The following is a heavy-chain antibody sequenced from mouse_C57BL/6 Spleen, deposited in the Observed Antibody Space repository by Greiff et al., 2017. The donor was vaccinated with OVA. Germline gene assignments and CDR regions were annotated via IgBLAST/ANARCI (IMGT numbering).Heavy chain of an antibody. Sequence: EVQLVESGGGLVQPGGSMKLSCAASGFTFSDAWMDWVRQSPEKGLEWVAEIRNKANNHATYYAESVKGRFTISRDDSTSSVYLQISSLRAKDTCIYYCTGSFAYWGQGTLVTVSA. J-gene: IGHJ3*01. CDR2: IRNKANNHAT. CDR1: GFTFSDAW. V-gene: IGHV6-6*01. CDR3: TGSFAY.